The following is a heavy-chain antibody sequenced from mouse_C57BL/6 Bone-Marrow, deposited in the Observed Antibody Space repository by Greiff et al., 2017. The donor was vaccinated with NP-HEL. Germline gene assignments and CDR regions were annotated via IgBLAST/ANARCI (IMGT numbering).Heavy chain of an antibody. CDR3: ARYGNYVYAMDY. Sequence: EVKLVESGGGLVKPGGSLKLSCAASGFTFSDYGMHWVRQAPEKGLEWVAYISSGSSTIYYADTVKGRLTISRDNAKNTLFLQMTSLRSEDTAMYYCARYGNYVYAMDYWGQVTSVTVSS. D-gene: IGHD2-1*01. CDR2: ISSGSSTI. CDR1: GFTFSDYG. J-gene: IGHJ4*01. V-gene: IGHV5-17*01.